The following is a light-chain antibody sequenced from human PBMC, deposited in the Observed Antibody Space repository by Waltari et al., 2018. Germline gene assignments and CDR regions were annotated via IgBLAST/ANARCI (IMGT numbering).Light chain of an antibody. CDR2: WAS. J-gene: IGKJ2*01. Sequence: DIVMTQSPDSLAVSLGERATINCKSSQSVLSSSNNKLLISWASTRESGVPDRFSGSGSGTDFTLTISSLQAEDVAVYYCQQCYSSPYTFGQGTKLEIK. CDR3: QQCYSSPYT. V-gene: IGKV4-1*01. CDR1: QSVLSSSNNK.